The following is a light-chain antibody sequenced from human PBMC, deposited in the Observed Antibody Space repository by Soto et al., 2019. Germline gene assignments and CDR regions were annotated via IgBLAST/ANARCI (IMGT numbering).Light chain of an antibody. CDR3: QQYGSTSYT. J-gene: IGKJ2*01. CDR2: GAS. Sequence: EIVLTQSPGTLSLSPGERATLSCRASQSVSSTYLAWYQQNPGQAPRLLIYGASSRATGIPDRFSGSGSGTDFTINISRLEPEDSAVYFCQQYGSTSYTFGQGTKLEIK. V-gene: IGKV3-20*01. CDR1: QSVSSTY.